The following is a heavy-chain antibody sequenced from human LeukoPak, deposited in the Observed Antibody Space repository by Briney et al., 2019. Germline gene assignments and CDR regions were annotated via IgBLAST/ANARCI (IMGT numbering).Heavy chain of an antibody. D-gene: IGHD3-10*01. CDR1: GFAVSSND. CDR3: ARDLGDGEFDS. V-gene: IGHV3-53*01. J-gene: IGHJ4*02. Sequence: GESLKISCAASGFAVSSNDMSWVRQAPGKGLKWVSTIYVGGRKYYADSVKGRFTISRDDSKNMVYLQMNSLRAEDTATYFCARDLGDGEFDSWGQGTLVTVSS. CDR2: IYVGGRK.